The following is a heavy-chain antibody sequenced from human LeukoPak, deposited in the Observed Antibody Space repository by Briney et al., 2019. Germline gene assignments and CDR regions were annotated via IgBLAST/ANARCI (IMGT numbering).Heavy chain of an antibody. V-gene: IGHV4-59*01. Sequence: PSETLSLTCTVSGGSISSYYWSWIQQPPGKGVEWIGYIYYSGSTNYNPSLKSRVTISVDTSKNQFSLKLSSVTAADTAVYYCARVDYGSGSYYLDYWGQGTLVTVSS. D-gene: IGHD3-10*01. CDR1: GGSISSYY. CDR2: IYYSGST. CDR3: ARVDYGSGSYYLDY. J-gene: IGHJ4*02.